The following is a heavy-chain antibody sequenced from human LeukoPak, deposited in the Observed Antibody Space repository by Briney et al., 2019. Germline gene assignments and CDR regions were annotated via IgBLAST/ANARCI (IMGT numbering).Heavy chain of an antibody. Sequence: GGSLRLSCAASGFTFDTYPMHWVRQAPGKGLVWVSRINSDGSSTSYADSVKGRFTISRDNAKNTLYLQMNSLRAEDTAVYYCALNYDILTGYSDWGQGTLVTVSS. V-gene: IGHV3-74*01. CDR3: ALNYDILTGYSD. CDR2: INSDGSST. CDR1: GFTFDTYP. J-gene: IGHJ4*02. D-gene: IGHD3-9*01.